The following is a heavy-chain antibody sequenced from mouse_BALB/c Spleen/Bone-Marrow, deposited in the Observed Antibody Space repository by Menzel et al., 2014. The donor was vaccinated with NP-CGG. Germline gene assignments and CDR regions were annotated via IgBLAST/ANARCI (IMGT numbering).Heavy chain of an antibody. CDR1: GYSITSGYV. J-gene: IGHJ3*01. Sequence: EVMLVESGPDLVKPSQSLSLTCTVTGYSITSGYVWHLIRQFPRNKPEWMGYIHYSGSTNYNPSLKSRISITRDTSKNQVFLQLNSETTEDTATYYCAREARTTGRFAYWGQGTLVTVSA. CDR3: AREARTTGRFAY. D-gene: IGHD1-1*01. V-gene: IGHV3-1*02. CDR2: IHYSGST.